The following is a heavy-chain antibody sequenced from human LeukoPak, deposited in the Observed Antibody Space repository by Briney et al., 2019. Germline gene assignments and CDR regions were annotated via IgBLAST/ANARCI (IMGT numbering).Heavy chain of an antibody. CDR1: YS. CDR3: AREGAPTGRDFDY. D-gene: IGHD1-14*01. J-gene: IGHJ4*02. CDR2: VSSSSRYI. Sequence: YSMNWVRQAPGKGLEWVSSVSSSSRYIYYADSVKGRFTISRDNAKNSLFLQMRSLRAEDTAIYYCAREGAPTGRDFDYWGQGTLVTVSS. V-gene: IGHV3-21*01.